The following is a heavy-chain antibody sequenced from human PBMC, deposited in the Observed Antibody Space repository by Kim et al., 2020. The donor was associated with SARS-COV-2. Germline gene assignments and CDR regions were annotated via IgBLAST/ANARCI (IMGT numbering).Heavy chain of an antibody. V-gene: IGHV1-18*04. CDR3: ARDLEQYSGYDGTCWFDP. D-gene: IGHD5-12*01. CDR1: GYTFTSYG. Sequence: ASVKVSCKASGYTFTSYGISWVRQAPGQGLEWMGWISAYNGNTNYAQKLQGRVTMTTDTSTSTAYMDLRSLRSDDTAVYYCARDLEQYSGYDGTCWFDPWGQGTLVTVSS. J-gene: IGHJ5*02. CDR2: ISAYNGNT.